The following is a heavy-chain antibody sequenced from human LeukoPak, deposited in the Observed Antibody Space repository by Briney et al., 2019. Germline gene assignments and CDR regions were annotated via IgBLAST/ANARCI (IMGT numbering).Heavy chain of an antibody. D-gene: IGHD7-27*01. CDR1: GDSVSSNSAA. CDR3: ARDLTGRFDY. V-gene: IGHV6-1*01. CDR2: TYCRSKWYS. Sequence: SQTLSLTCAIAGDSVSSNSAAWNWIRQSPSRGLEWLGRTYCRSKWYSDFAVSVKSRITIDPDTSKNQSSLQLNSLTPEDTAVYYCARDLTGRFDYWGQGTLVTVSS. J-gene: IGHJ4*02.